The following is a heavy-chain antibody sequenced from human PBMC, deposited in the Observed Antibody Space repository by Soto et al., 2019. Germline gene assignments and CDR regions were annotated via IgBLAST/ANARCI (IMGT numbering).Heavy chain of an antibody. D-gene: IGHD2-15*01. CDR1: GGSISSYY. Sequence: QVQLQESGPGLVKPSETLSLTCTVSGGSISSYYWSWIRQPPGKGLEWIGYIYYSGSTNYNPSLKRRVTISVDTSNNQFSLKLSSVTAADTAVYYCARQGSERDCSGGSCYSYYYYYMDVWGKGTTVTVSS. J-gene: IGHJ6*03. CDR2: IYYSGST. CDR3: ARQGSERDCSGGSCYSYYYYYMDV. V-gene: IGHV4-59*08.